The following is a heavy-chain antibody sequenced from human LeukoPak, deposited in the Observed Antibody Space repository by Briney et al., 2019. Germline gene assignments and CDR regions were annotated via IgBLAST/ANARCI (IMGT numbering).Heavy chain of an antibody. CDR2: IRYDGSNK. J-gene: IGHJ4*02. CDR3: AKSPRPYCSGGSCYPDY. Sequence: LGGSLRLSCAASGFTFSSYGMHWVRQAPGKGLEWVAFIRYDGSNKYYADSVKGRFTISRDNSKNTLYLQMNSLRAEDTAVYYCAKSPRPYCSGGSCYPDYWGQGTLVTVSS. D-gene: IGHD2-15*01. V-gene: IGHV3-30*02. CDR1: GFTFSSYG.